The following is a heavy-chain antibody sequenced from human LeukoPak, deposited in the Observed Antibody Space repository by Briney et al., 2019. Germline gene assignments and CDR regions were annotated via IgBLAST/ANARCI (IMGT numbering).Heavy chain of an antibody. CDR2: INPSGGST. CDR3: ARGGGISVAAAGLYFDY. J-gene: IGHJ4*02. Sequence: ASVNVSCKASGYTFTSYYMHWVRQAPGQGLEWMGIINPSGGSTSYAQKFQGRVTMTRDTSTSTVYMELSSLRSEDTAVYYCARGGGISVAAAGLYFDYWGQGTLVTVSS. D-gene: IGHD6-13*01. CDR1: GYTFTSYY. V-gene: IGHV1-46*01.